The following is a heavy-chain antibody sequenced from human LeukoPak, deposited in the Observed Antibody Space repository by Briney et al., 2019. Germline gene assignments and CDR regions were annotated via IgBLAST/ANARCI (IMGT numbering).Heavy chain of an antibody. CDR2: IYYNGST. Sequence: PSETLSLTCTVSGGSITSYFWSWVRQPPGKGLEWIGYIYYNGSTNYNPSLKSRVTMSVDTSKNQFSLKLSSVTAADTAVYYCATTSSIAARPLDYWGQGTLVTVSS. CDR3: ATTSSIAARPLDY. D-gene: IGHD6-6*01. J-gene: IGHJ4*02. V-gene: IGHV4-59*12. CDR1: GGSITSYF.